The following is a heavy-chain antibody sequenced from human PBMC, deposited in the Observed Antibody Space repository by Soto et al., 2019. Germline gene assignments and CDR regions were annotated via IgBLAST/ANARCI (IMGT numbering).Heavy chain of an antibody. D-gene: IGHD2-21*02. CDR1: GFTFSSYG. CDR3: AKSGGDCPPNDYYGMDV. CDR2: ISYDGSNK. J-gene: IGHJ6*02. V-gene: IGHV3-30*18. Sequence: QVQLVESGGGVVQPGRSLRLSCAASGFTFSSYGMHWVRQAPGKGLEWVAVISYDGSNKYYAASVKGRFTISRDNSKYTLYQQRNSLTAEDTAVDYCAKSGGDCPPNDYYGMDVGGQGTTVTVSS.